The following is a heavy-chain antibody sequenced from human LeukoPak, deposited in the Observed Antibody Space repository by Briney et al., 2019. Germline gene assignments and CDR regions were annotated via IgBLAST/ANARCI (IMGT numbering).Heavy chain of an antibody. V-gene: IGHV3-21*01. CDR2: ISSSSSYI. Sequence: GGSLRLSCAASGFTFSSYSMNWVRQAPGKGLEWVSSISSSSSYIYYADSVKGRFTISRDNAKNSLYLQMNSLRAEDTAVYYCASSGYYDFWSGGDWGQGTLVTGSS. D-gene: IGHD3-3*01. J-gene: IGHJ4*02. CDR1: GFTFSSYS. CDR3: ASSGYYDFWSGGD.